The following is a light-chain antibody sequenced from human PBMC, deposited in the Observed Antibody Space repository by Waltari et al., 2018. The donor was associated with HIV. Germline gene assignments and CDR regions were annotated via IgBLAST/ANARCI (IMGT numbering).Light chain of an antibody. CDR3: QVWDSTSDHAT. Sequence: SYVLTQPPSVSVAPGKTARISCGGKKIESSSVHWYQQKPGQAPVLVIYDDTDRPSGIPERFSASNIGNTATLTISRVEAGDEADYYCQVWDSTSDHATFGGGTKLTV. CDR1: KIESSS. J-gene: IGLJ2*01. V-gene: IGLV3-21*04. CDR2: DDT.